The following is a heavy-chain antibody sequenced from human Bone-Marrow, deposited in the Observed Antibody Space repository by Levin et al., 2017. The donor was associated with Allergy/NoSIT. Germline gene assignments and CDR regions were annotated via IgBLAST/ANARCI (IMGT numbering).Heavy chain of an antibody. D-gene: IGHD5-12*01. CDR1: GYSFTHYA. CDR3: AREVIPRWSSRQWLPLDWFDP. J-gene: IGHJ5*02. CDR2: INPVNGNT. Sequence: GESLKISCKASGYSFTHYAIHWVRQAPGQRLEWMGWINPVNGNTKYSQNFQGRVTITKDTSASTVYVELSSLRSEDTAVYYCAREVIPRWSSRQWLPLDWFDPWGQGTLVTVSS. V-gene: IGHV1-3*01.